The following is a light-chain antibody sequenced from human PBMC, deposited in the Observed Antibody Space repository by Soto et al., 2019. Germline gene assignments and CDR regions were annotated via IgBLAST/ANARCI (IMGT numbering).Light chain of an antibody. CDR2: EVT. Sequence: ALTQPASVSGSPGQSITISCTGTSSDVGGYNYVSWYQQHPGKAPKLMIYEVTNRPSGVSNRFSGSKSGNTASLTISGLQAEDEADYYCSSYRSTSTLWVFGTGTKVTVL. J-gene: IGLJ1*01. V-gene: IGLV2-14*01. CDR3: SSYRSTSTLWV. CDR1: SSDVGGYNY.